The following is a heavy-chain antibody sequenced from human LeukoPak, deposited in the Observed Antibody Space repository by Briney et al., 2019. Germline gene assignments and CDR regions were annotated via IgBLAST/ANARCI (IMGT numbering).Heavy chain of an antibody. D-gene: IGHD2-2*01. CDR1: GFTFSSYE. CDR3: ARRCSSISCHPYYYYYMDV. J-gene: IGHJ6*03. CDR2: ISSSGSTI. Sequence: GGSLRLSCAASGFTFSSYEMSWVRQAPGKGLEWVSYISSSGSTIYYADSVKGRFTISRDNAKNSLYLQMNSLRAEDTAVYYCARRCSSISCHPYYYYYMDVWGKGTTVTISS. V-gene: IGHV3-48*03.